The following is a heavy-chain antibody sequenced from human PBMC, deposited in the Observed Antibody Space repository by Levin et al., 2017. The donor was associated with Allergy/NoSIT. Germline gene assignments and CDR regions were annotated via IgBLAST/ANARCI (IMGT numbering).Heavy chain of an antibody. J-gene: IGHJ6*02. D-gene: IGHD4-17*01. V-gene: IGHV3-33*01. CDR1: GFTFRNYG. CDR2: IWYDGSTQ. CDR3: ARKIYGDYANTYYYYSVDV. Sequence: GGSLRLSCAASGFTFRNYGLHWVRQAPGKGLEWMAVIWYDGSTQYYADSVKGRFTISRDNSKNTVYLLMNSLRAEDTAVYYCARKIYGDYANTYYYYSVDVWGQGTTVTVSS.